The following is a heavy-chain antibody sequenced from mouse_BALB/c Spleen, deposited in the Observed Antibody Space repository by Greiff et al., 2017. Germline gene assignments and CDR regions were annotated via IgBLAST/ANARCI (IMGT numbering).Heavy chain of an antibody. CDR2: IWRGGST. CDR1: GFSLTSYG. V-gene: IGHV2-5-1*01. Sequence: QVQLQQSGPSLVQPSQSLSITCTVSGFSLTSYGVHWVRQSPGKGLEWLGVIWRGGSTDYNAAFMSRLSITKDNSKSQVFFKMNSLQADDTAIYYCAKIGDYGSNWDGYWGQGTTLTVSS. CDR3: AKIGDYGSNWDGY. J-gene: IGHJ2*01. D-gene: IGHD1-1*01.